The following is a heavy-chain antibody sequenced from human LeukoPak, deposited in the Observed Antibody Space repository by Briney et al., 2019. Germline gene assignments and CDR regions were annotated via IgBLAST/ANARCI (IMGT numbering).Heavy chain of an antibody. D-gene: IGHD5-18*01. V-gene: IGHV3-7*04. CDR2: IDQYGRAK. J-gene: IGHJ4*02. CDR3: ARADSYGSILDY. CDR1: GFTFSNYW. Sequence: SGGSLRLSCAASGFTFSNYWMSWVRQAPGKGLEWVGSIDQYGRAKYYVDSVRGRFTFSRDNTKNSLHLQMNSLRAEDTAVYYCARADSYGSILDYWGQGPRVIDSS.